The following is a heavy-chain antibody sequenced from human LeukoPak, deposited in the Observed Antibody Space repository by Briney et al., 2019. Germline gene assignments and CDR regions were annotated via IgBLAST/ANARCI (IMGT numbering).Heavy chain of an antibody. CDR1: GGSISSADFY. J-gene: IGHJ4*02. CDR2: IYYSGSA. Sequence: SETLSLTCAVSGGSISSADFYWSWIRQHPGKGLEWIGFIYYSGSAYYNPSLKSRVSKSVDTSKNQFSLTLNSVTAADTAVYYCARGSDYFDYWGQGTLVTVSS. CDR3: ARGSDYFDY. V-gene: IGHV4-31*11.